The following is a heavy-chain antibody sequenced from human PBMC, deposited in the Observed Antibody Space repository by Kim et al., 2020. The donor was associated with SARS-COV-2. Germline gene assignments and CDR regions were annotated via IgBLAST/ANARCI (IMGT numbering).Heavy chain of an antibody. Sequence: GGSLRLSCAASGFTFSDYYMSWIRQAPGKGLEWVSYISSSSSYTNYADSVKGRFTISRDNAKNSLYLQMNSLRAEDTAVYYCARDRPEYSSSWYRLDNWFDPWGQGTLVTVSS. J-gene: IGHJ5*02. CDR3: ARDRPEYSSSWYRLDNWFDP. D-gene: IGHD6-13*01. CDR1: GFTFSDYY. V-gene: IGHV3-11*06. CDR2: ISSSSSYT.